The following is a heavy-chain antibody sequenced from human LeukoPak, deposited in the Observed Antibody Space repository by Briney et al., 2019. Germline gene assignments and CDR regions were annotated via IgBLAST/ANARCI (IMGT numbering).Heavy chain of an antibody. D-gene: IGHD4-17*01. Sequence: ASVKVSCKASGYTFTSYGISWVRQAPGQGLEWMGWISAYNGNTNYAQKLQGRVTMTTDTSTSTAYMELRSLRAEDTALYYCAKDSGSTVTTSFDPWGQGTLVTVSS. CDR1: GYTFTSYG. CDR2: ISAYNGNT. CDR3: AKDSGSTVTTSFDP. J-gene: IGHJ5*02. V-gene: IGHV1-18*01.